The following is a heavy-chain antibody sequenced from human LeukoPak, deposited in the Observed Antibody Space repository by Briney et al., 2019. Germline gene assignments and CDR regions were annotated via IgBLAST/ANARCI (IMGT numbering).Heavy chain of an antibody. Sequence: ASVKVSCKVSRYTLTELSMHWVRQAPGKGLERMGGFDPEDGETIYAQKFQGRVTMTEDTSTDTAYMELSSLRSEDTAVYYCATDGALGGLHTYYFDYWGQGTLVTVSS. D-gene: IGHD5-24*01. CDR2: FDPEDGET. CDR3: ATDGALGGLHTYYFDY. CDR1: RYTLTELS. J-gene: IGHJ4*02. V-gene: IGHV1-24*01.